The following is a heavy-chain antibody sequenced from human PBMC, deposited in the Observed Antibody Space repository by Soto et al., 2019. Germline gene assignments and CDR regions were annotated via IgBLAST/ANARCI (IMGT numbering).Heavy chain of an antibody. D-gene: IGHD1-1*01. J-gene: IGHJ6*02. CDR2: ISSSGSTI. V-gene: IGHV3-11*01. CDR3: ARVNGHYYYGMDV. Sequence: GGSLRLSCAASGFTFSNYYMSWIRKATGKGLEWVSDISSSGSTIYYADSVKGRFTISRDNAKNSLYLQMNSLRAEDTAVYYCARVNGHYYYGMDVWGQGTTVTVSS. CDR1: GFTFSNYY.